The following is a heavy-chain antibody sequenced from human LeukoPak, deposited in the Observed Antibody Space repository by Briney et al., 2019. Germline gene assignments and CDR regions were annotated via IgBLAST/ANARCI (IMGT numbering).Heavy chain of an antibody. CDR2: ISAYNGDT. Sequence: ASVKVSRTASGYTFNSHGISWVRQAPGQGLEWMGWISAYNGDTNFAQKFQGRVTLTTDRTTSTAYLELRSLRSDDTAVYYCARDPSNTIGWKAWFDPWGQGTLVTVSS. CDR3: ARDPSNTIGWKAWFDP. J-gene: IGHJ5*02. V-gene: IGHV1-18*04. D-gene: IGHD6-19*01. CDR1: GYTFNSHG.